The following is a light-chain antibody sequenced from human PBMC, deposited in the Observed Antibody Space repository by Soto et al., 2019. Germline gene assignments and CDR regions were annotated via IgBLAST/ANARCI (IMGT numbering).Light chain of an antibody. CDR3: SSYTSSSTPGVV. V-gene: IGLV2-14*01. Sequence: QSALTQPASVSGSPGQSITISCTGTSSDVGGYNYVSWYQQHPGKAPKLMIYEVSNRPSGVSNRFSGSKSGNTASLTISGLLAEDEADYYCSSYTSSSTPGVVFGGGTKLTVL. CDR2: EVS. CDR1: SSDVGGYNY. J-gene: IGLJ2*01.